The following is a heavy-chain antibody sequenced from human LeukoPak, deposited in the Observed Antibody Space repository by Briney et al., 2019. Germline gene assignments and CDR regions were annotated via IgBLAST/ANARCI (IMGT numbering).Heavy chain of an antibody. D-gene: IGHD6-13*01. CDR1: GFTFSSYG. CDR2: ISYDGSNK. V-gene: IGHV3-30*18. CDR3: AKDRDSSSWYYFDY. J-gene: IGHJ4*02. Sequence: TGGSLRLSCAASGFTFSSYGMHWVRQAPGKGLEWVAVISYDGSNKYYADSVKGRFTISRDNSKNTLYLRMNSLRAEDTAVYYCAKDRDSSSWYYFDYWGQGTLVTVSS.